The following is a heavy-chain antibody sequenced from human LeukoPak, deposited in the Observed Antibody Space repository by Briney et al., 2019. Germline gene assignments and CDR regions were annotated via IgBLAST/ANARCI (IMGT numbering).Heavy chain of an antibody. Sequence: GGSLRLSCAASGFTFSSYAMNWVRQAPGTGLERVSAISGCGGRTYYADSVKDRFTITRDNSKNTLYLQMNSLRAEDTAGYYCAKASVGGLGYYDSSGYYYAFYYFDYWGQGTLVTVSS. CDR3: AKASVGGLGYYDSSGYYYAFYYFDY. CDR1: GFTFSSYA. J-gene: IGHJ4*02. V-gene: IGHV3-23*01. D-gene: IGHD3-22*01. CDR2: ISGCGGRT.